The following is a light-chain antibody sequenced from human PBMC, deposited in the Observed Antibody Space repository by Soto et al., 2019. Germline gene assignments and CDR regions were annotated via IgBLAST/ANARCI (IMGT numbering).Light chain of an antibody. Sequence: QSVLTQPASVSGSPGQSITISCTGTSSDVGGYNYVSWYQQHPGKAPRLMIYDVSFRPSGVSNRFSGSKSGNTASLTISGLQAEDEADYYCSSYTSSITVVFGGGTKLTVL. CDR3: SSYTSSITVV. J-gene: IGLJ2*01. CDR2: DVS. CDR1: SSDVGGYNY. V-gene: IGLV2-14*01.